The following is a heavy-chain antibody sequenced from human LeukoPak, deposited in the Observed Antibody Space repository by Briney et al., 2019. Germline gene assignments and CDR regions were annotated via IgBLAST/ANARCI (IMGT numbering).Heavy chain of an antibody. Sequence: GGSLRLSCAASGFTFSSYAMSWVRQAPGKGLEWVSAISGSGGSTYYADSVKDRFTISRDNSKNTLYLQMNSLRAEDTAVYYCAKTTRDPWLLTFDYWGQGTLVTVSS. CDR1: GFTFSSYA. J-gene: IGHJ4*02. D-gene: IGHD3-22*01. CDR3: AKTTRDPWLLTFDY. CDR2: ISGSGGST. V-gene: IGHV3-23*01.